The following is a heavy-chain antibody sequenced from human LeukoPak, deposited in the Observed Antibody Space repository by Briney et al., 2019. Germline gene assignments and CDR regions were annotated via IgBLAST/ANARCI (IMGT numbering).Heavy chain of an antibody. J-gene: IGHJ4*02. CDR1: GFTFSSYA. CDR3: AKGLHGITIFGVVVKPRVNFDY. D-gene: IGHD3-3*01. CDR2: ISGSGGST. Sequence: GGSLRLSCAASGFTFSSYAMSWVRQAPGKGLEWVSAISGSGGSTYYADSVKGRFTISRDNSKNTLYLQMNSLRAEDTAVYYCAKGLHGITIFGVVVKPRVNFDYWGQGTLVTVSS. V-gene: IGHV3-23*01.